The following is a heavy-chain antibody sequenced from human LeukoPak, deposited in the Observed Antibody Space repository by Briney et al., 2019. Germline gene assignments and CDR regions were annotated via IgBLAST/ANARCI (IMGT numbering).Heavy chain of an antibody. D-gene: IGHD3-10*01. CDR1: GFTFNDCG. CDR2: MCFDGSNK. J-gene: IGHJ4*02. V-gene: IGHV3-33*01. CDR3: ARDMGSGTYYFGHFDR. Sequence: PGGSLRLSCAASGFTFNDCGFHWVRQAPGRGLEWVAFMCFDGSNKYYSDSVKGRFTISRDNSKNTVSLQMNSLRAEDTAVYYCARDMGSGTYYFGHFDRWGQGTLVTVSS.